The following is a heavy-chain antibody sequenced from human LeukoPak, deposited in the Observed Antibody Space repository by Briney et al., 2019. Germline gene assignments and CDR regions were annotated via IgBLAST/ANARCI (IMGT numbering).Heavy chain of an antibody. CDR2: IWDDGSNK. CDR3: ARGHYDFWSGYPYYFDY. J-gene: IGHJ4*02. CDR1: GFTFSSYG. Sequence: GGSLRLSCAAPGFTFSSYGMHWVRQAPGKGLEWVSVIWDDGSNKYYADSVKGRFTISRDNSKNTLYLQMNSLRAEDTAVYYCARGHYDFWSGYPYYFDYWGQGTLVTVSS. D-gene: IGHD3-3*01. V-gene: IGHV3-33*01.